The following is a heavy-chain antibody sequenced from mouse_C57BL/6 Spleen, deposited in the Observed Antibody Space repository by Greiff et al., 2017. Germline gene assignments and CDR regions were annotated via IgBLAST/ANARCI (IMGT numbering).Heavy chain of an antibody. Sequence: EVQLQQSGAELVRPGASVKLSCTASGFNIKDDYMHWVKQRPEQGLEWIGWIDPENGDTEYASKFQGKATITADTSSNTAYLQLSSLTSEDTAVYYCTTRYYDYEYYFDYWGQGTTLTVSS. D-gene: IGHD2-4*01. CDR1: GFNIKDDY. CDR3: TTRYYDYEYYFDY. CDR2: IDPENGDT. V-gene: IGHV14-4*01. J-gene: IGHJ2*01.